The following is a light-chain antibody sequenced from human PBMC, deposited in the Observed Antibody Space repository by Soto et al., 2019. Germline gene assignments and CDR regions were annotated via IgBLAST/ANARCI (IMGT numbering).Light chain of an antibody. CDR1: QSVSSSY. J-gene: IGKJ1*01. V-gene: IGKV3-15*01. CDR3: QQFNSWPPWT. Sequence: EIVLTQSPGTLSLSPVERATLSCRASQSVSSSYLAWYQQKPGQAPRLLIYGASTRATGIPARFSGSGSGTEFTLTISSLQSEDFAVYYCQQFNSWPPWTFGQGTKVDI. CDR2: GAS.